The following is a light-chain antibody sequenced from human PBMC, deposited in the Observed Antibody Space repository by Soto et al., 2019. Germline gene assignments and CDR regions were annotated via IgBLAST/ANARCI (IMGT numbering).Light chain of an antibody. CDR2: KAS. CDR3: QQYGFLPRT. Sequence: DIQLTQSPPSLSASAGERVTLTCRASQSISSYLNWYQQKPGKAPKIMIYKASYLQSGVPSRFSGSGSGTDFTLTISGLEPEDFAVYYCQQYGFLPRTFGQGTKVDIK. J-gene: IGKJ1*01. V-gene: IGKV1-39*01. CDR1: QSISSY.